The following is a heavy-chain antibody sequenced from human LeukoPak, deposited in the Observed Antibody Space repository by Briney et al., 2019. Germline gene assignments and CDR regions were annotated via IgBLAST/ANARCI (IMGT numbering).Heavy chain of an antibody. CDR2: IIPIFGTA. CDR3: ARDDGVCSITGTTPCY. Sequence: SVKVSCKASGGTFSGYAISWVRQAPGQGLEWMGGIIPIFGTANYAQKFQGRVTITTDESTSTAYMELSSLRSEDTAVYYCARDDGVCSITGTTPCYWGQGTLVTVSS. V-gene: IGHV1-69*05. CDR1: GGTFSGYA. J-gene: IGHJ4*02. D-gene: IGHD1-7*01.